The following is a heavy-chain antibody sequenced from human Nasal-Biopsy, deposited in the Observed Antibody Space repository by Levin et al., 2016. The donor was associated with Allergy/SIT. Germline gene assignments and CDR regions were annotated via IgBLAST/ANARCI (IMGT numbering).Heavy chain of an antibody. CDR1: GDSISSTSGA. V-gene: IGHV6-1*01. D-gene: IGHD1-14*01. J-gene: IGHJ4*02. CDR2: TYYRSNWYY. Sequence: SQTLSLTCAISGDSISSTSGAWNWIRQSPSRGLEWLGRTYYRSNWYYDYAVSMKGRITIDADTSKNQISLQLNSVTPEDTAVYFCARDGRKRFPPWFDYWGQGTLVTVSS. CDR3: ARDGRKRFPPWFDY.